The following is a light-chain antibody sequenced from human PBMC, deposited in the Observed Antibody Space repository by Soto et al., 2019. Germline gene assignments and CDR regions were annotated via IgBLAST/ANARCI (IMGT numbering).Light chain of an antibody. CDR2: KAS. CDR3: LQYNFYPLT. J-gene: IGKJ4*01. V-gene: IGKV1-5*03. CDR1: QNINRW. Sequence: DIQMTQSPSTLSASVGDTVTITCRASQNINRWLAWYQQRPGKAPNLLIHKASSLEGGLPSRFSGSSSGTEFTLTISSLPPDYIANYFRLQYNFYPLTFGGGTKVEIK.